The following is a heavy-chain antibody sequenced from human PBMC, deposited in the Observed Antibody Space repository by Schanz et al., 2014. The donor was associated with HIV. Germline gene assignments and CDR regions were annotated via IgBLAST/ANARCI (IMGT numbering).Heavy chain of an antibody. CDR3: AREILGLPLVNY. D-gene: IGHD2-15*01. CDR1: GFTFRNYW. Sequence: EVQLMESGGGLVQPGRSLRLSCAASGFTFRNYWVTWVRQTPDKRLEWVANMNEDGSKKYYLDSVKGRFTISRDNANNSLFLQMDSLRGDDTAVYFCAREILGLPLVNYWGQGTLVTVSS. V-gene: IGHV3-7*01. CDR2: MNEDGSKK. J-gene: IGHJ4*02.